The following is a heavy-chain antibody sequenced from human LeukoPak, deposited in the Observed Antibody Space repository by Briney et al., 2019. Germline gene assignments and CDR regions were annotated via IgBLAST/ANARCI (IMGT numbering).Heavy chain of an antibody. Sequence: TSVKVSCKASGFTFTSSAMQWVRQARGQRLEWIGWIVVGSGNTNYAQKFQERVTITRDMSTSTAYMELSSLSSEDTAVYYCAAARSTRLVDLFDYWGQGTLVTVSS. CDR1: GFTFTSSA. V-gene: IGHV1-58*02. D-gene: IGHD2-8*02. J-gene: IGHJ4*02. CDR2: IVVGSGNT. CDR3: AAARSTRLVDLFDY.